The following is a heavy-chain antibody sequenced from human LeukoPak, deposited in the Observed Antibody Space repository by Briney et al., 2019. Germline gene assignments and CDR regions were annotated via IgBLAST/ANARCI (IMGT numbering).Heavy chain of an antibody. V-gene: IGHV3-30*03. CDR1: GFTFSTYA. J-gene: IGHJ3*02. CDR2: ISYDGSNK. CDR3: ARGPSIAARYDAFDI. Sequence: GGSLRLSCAASGFTFSTYAMHWVRQAPGKGLEWVAVISYDGSNKYYADSVTGRFTISRDNAKNSLYLQVISLRAEDTAVYYCARGPSIAARYDAFDIWGQGTMVTVSS. D-gene: IGHD6-6*01.